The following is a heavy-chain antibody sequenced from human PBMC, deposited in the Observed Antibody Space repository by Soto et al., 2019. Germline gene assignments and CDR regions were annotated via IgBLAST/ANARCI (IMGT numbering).Heavy chain of an antibody. CDR2: ISGSAGTT. D-gene: IGHD3-22*01. CDR1: GFTFNSYV. Sequence: EVQLLESGGGLLQPGGALRLSCAASGFTFNSYVMTWVRQAPGKGLEWVSSISGSAGTTFYAGSVKGRFTVSRDTSKNTLYLQMNNLRADDTAEYYCARTFYSESGGYYYWGQGALVTVSS. CDR3: ARTFYSESGGYYY. J-gene: IGHJ4*02. V-gene: IGHV3-23*01.